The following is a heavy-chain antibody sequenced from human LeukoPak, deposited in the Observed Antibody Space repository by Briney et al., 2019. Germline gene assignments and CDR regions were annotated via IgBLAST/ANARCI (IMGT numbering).Heavy chain of an antibody. V-gene: IGHV4-38-2*02. D-gene: IGHD6-6*01. CDR1: GYSISSGYY. CDR2: IYHSGST. J-gene: IGHJ6*03. Sequence: PSETLSLTCTVSGYSISSGYYWGWIRQPPGKGLEWIGSIYHSGSTYYNPSLKSRVTISVDTSKNQFSLKLSSLTAADTAVYYCASRTPSIAALLGYYYMDVWGKGTTVTVSS. CDR3: ASRTPSIAALLGYYYMDV.